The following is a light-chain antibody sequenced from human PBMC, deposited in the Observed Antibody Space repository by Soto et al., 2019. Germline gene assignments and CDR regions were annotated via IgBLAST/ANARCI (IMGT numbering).Light chain of an antibody. J-gene: IGLJ3*02. V-gene: IGLV2-14*01. CDR2: EVN. CDR3: SSYISSTAVV. Sequence: QSALTQPASVSGPPGQSITISCTGSSTDVDFYNYVSWYQQHPGKAPKLVIFEVNNRPSGVSDRFSGSKSGSTASLTISGLQAEDEGDYYCSSYISSTAVVFGGGTKLTVL. CDR1: STDVDFYNY.